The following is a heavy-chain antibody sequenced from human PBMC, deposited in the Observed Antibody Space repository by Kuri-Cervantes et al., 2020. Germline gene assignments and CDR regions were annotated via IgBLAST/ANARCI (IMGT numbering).Heavy chain of an antibody. V-gene: IGHV3-30*18. CDR1: GFTFSSYG. Sequence: GESLKISCAASGFTFSSYGMHWVRQAPGKGLEWVAVISYDGSNKYYADSVKGRFTISRDNSKNTLYLQMNSLRAEDTAVYYCAKDGYGLDYWCQGTLVTVSS. J-gene: IGHJ4*02. D-gene: IGHD5-18*01. CDR2: ISYDGSNK. CDR3: AKDGYGLDY.